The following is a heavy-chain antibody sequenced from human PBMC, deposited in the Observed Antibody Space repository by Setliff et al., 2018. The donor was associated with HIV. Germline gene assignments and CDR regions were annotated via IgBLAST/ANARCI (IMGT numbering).Heavy chain of an antibody. J-gene: IGHJ6*02. D-gene: IGHD2-2*01. CDR1: GGTFSSYA. CDR2: IIPILGIA. CDR3: ARDHCSSSGCYEYSYYGMDV. Sequence: SVKVSCKASGGTFSSYAISWVRQAPGQGLEWMGGIIPILGIANYAQKFQGRVTITADKSTSTAYMELSSLRSEDTAVYYCARDHCSSSGCYEYSYYGMDVWGQGTTITVSS. V-gene: IGHV1-69*10.